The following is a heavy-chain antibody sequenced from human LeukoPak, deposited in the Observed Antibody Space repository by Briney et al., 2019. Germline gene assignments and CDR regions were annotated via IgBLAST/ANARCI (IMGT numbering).Heavy chain of an antibody. CDR1: GGSISSYY. D-gene: IGHD3-22*01. V-gene: IGHV4-59*01. J-gene: IGHJ4*02. CDR2: IYYSGST. Sequence: SETLSLTCTVSGGSISSYYWSWIRQPPGKGLEWIGYIYYSGSTNYNPSLKSRVTISVDTSKNQFSLKLTSLTAADTAVYYCTRAGVSSGYWSLWGQGTLVTVSS. CDR3: TRAGVSSGYWSL.